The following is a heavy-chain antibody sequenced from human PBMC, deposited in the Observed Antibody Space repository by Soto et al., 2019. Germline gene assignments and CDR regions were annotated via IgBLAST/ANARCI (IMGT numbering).Heavy chain of an antibody. J-gene: IGHJ4*02. D-gene: IGHD1-20*01. CDR1: GFSLSSCP. CDR2: IWYDGSNK. CDR3: ARDRSDSYLTGSVYDFDY. V-gene: IGHV3-33*08. Sequence: GGSLRLSCVASGFSLSSCPMYWVHQAPGKGLEWVAVIWYDGSNKYYADSVKGRFTISRDNSKNTLYLQMNSLRAEDTAVYYCARDRSDSYLTGSVYDFDYWGQGTLVTVSS.